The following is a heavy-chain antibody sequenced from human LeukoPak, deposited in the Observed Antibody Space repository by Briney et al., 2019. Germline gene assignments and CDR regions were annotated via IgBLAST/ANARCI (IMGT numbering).Heavy chain of an antibody. CDR2: IRSKAYGGTT. CDR3: TTIIAAAPRYFDL. Sequence: PGGSLRLSCTASGFTFGDYAMSWVRQAPGKGLEWVGFIRSKAYGGTTEYAASVKGRFAISRDDSKSIAYLQMNSLKTEDTAVYYCTTIIAAAPRYFDLWGRGTLVTVSS. V-gene: IGHV3-49*04. D-gene: IGHD6-13*01. CDR1: GFTFGDYA. J-gene: IGHJ2*01.